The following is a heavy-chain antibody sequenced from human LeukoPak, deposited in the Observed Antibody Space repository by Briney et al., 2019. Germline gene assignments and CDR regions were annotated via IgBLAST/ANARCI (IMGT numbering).Heavy chain of an antibody. D-gene: IGHD5-12*01. CDR3: ARVHSGYDCYFDY. CDR1: GYTFTNYT. CDR2: IDTNTGNP. J-gene: IGHJ4*02. Sequence: ASVKVSCKASGYTFTNYTINWVRLAPGQGLEWMGWIDTNTGNPTYAQGFTGRFVFSLDTSVSTAYLQISSLKAEDTAVYYCARVHSGYDCYFDYWGQGTLVTVSS. V-gene: IGHV7-4-1*02.